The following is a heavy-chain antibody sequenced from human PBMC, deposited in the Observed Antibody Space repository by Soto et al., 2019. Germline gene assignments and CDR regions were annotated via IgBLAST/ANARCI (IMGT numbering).Heavy chain of an antibody. CDR1: GGTFSSYA. V-gene: IGHV1-69*13. CDR2: IIPIFGTA. CDR3: ARHRNAGWFDP. Sequence: GASVKVSCKASGGTFSSYAISWVRQAPGQGLEWMGGIIPIFGTANYAQKFQGRVTITADESTTTAYLHWRDLRASDTAIYYCARHRNAGWFDPWGQGTPVTVSS. J-gene: IGHJ5*02.